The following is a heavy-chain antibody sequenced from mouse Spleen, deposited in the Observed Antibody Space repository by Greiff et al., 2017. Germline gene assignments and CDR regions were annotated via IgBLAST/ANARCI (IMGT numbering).Heavy chain of an antibody. Sequence: QVQLQQPGAELVKPGASVKLSCKASGYTFTSYWMHWVKQRPGQGLEWIGMIHPNSGSTNYNEKFKSKATLTVDKSSSTAYMQLSSLTSEDSAVYYCARRDIGYDYGPLWYFDVWGAGTTVTVSS. D-gene: IGHD2-4*01. J-gene: IGHJ1*01. V-gene: IGHV1-64*01. CDR1: GYTFTSYW. CDR3: ARRDIGYDYGPLWYFDV. CDR2: IHPNSGST.